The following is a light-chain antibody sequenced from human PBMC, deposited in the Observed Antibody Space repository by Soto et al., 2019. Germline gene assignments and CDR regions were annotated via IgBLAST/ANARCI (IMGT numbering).Light chain of an antibody. Sequence: QSVLTQPRSVSGSPGQSVTISCTGTSSDVGGYNYVSWYQQHPGKAPKLMIYGVSKRPSGVPDRFSGSKSANTASLTISGLQAEDEADYYCCSKAGAYNVIFGGGTKLTVL. V-gene: IGLV2-11*01. J-gene: IGLJ2*01. CDR3: CSKAGAYNVI. CDR1: SSDVGGYNY. CDR2: GVS.